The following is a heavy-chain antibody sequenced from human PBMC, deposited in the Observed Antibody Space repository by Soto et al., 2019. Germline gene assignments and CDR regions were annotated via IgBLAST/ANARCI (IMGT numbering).Heavy chain of an antibody. CDR2: IDWDDDK. Sequence: GSGPTLVNPTQTLTLTCTFSGFSLTTSGMCVSWIRQPPGKALEWLGRIDWDDDKFYSPSLKTRLTISRDTSENQVVLTTANMDPVDTGTYYCARTRFGSGSYLIDYWGQGTQVTVSS. CDR1: GFSLTTSGMC. D-gene: IGHD3-10*01. V-gene: IGHV2-70*17. J-gene: IGHJ4*02. CDR3: ARTRFGSGSYLIDY.